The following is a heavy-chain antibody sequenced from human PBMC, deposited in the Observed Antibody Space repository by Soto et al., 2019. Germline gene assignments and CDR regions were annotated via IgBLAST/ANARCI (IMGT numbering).Heavy chain of an antibody. V-gene: IGHV1-18*01. Sequence: ASVKVSCKASGYTFTSYGISWVRQAPGQGLEWVGWISAYNGNTNYAQKLQGRVTMTTDTSTRTAYMELRSLRSDDTAVYYCARDWGSSYYDSSGYYHPYYYYGMDVWGQGTTVTVSS. CDR2: ISAYNGNT. J-gene: IGHJ6*02. CDR3: ARDWGSSYYDSSGYYHPYYYYGMDV. CDR1: GYTFTSYG. D-gene: IGHD3-22*01.